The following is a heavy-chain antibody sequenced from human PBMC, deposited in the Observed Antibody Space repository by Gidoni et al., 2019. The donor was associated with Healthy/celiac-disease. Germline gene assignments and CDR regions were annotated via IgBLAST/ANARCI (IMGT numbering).Heavy chain of an antibody. D-gene: IGHD3-10*01. CDR1: GFTFISYA. CDR2: ISGSGGST. CDR3: AKSTMVRATAKGNFDY. V-gene: IGHV3-23*01. J-gene: IGHJ4*02. Sequence: EVQLLESGGGLVQPGWSLRLSCAASGFTFISYAMSWVRQAPGKGLEWVAAISGSGGSTYYADSVKGRFTISRDNSKNTLYLQMNSLRAEDTAVYYCAKSTMVRATAKGNFDYWGQGTLVTVSS.